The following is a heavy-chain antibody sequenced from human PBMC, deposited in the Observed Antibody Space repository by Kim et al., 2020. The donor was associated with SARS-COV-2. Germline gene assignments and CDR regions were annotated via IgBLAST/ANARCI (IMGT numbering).Heavy chain of an antibody. Sequence: ASVKVSCKASGYIFSDYYIHWVRQAPGQGLEWMGWINPNNGGTNYAQKFQGRVTMTRDTSISTAYMELSGLTSDDTAVYFCAVGTNNLLFHYWGQGTLVTVSS. CDR2: INPNNGGT. CDR3: AVGTNNLLFHY. CDR1: GYIFSDYY. V-gene: IGHV1-2*02. J-gene: IGHJ4*02. D-gene: IGHD2-8*01.